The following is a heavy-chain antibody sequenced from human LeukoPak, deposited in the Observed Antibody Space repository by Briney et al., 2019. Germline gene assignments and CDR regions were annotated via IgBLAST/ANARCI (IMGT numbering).Heavy chain of an antibody. Sequence: SETLSLTYTVSGGSISSGGYSWSWIRQHPGKGLEWIGYIYYSGSTYYNPSLKSRVTISVDTSKNQFSLKLSSVTAADTAVYYCARDPVGYPRGAPDIWGQGTMVTVSS. CDR1: GGSISSGGYS. D-gene: IGHD4/OR15-4a*01. CDR2: IYYSGST. V-gene: IGHV4-31*03. J-gene: IGHJ3*02. CDR3: ARDPVGYPRGAPDI.